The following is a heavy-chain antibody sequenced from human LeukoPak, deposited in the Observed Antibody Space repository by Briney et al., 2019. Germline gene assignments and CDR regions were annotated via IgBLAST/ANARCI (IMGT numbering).Heavy chain of an antibody. V-gene: IGHV3-48*01. CDR3: ARAHPGDYGDFQFDY. Sequence: GGSLRLSCAASGFTFSSYSMNWVRQAPGQGLEWVSYISSSSSTIYYAGSVKGRFTISRDNAKNSLYLQMNSLRAEDTAVYYCARAHPGDYGDFQFDYWGQGTLVTVSS. CDR1: GFTFSSYS. D-gene: IGHD4-17*01. J-gene: IGHJ4*02. CDR2: ISSSSSTI.